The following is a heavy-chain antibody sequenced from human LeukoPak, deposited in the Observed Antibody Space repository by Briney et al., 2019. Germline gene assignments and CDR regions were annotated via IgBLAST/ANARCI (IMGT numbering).Heavy chain of an antibody. D-gene: IGHD3-22*01. J-gene: IGHJ4*02. V-gene: IGHV3-48*01. CDR2: ISPSSSTI. CDR1: GFTFSGKS. CDR3: ARDLNYDSAY. Sequence: GGSLRLSCAASGFTFSGKSMNWVRQAPGKGLEWVSYISPSSSTIYYADSVKGRFTISRDNSKNTVYLQMNSLRAEDTAVYYCARDLNYDSAYWGQGTLVTVSS.